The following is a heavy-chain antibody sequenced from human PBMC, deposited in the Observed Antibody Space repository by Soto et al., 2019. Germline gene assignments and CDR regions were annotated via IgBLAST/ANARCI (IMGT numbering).Heavy chain of an antibody. V-gene: IGHV3-23*01. D-gene: IGHD3-22*01. CDR3: AKVVTDSSGYRWFDP. CDR1: GFTFSSYV. Sequence: EVQLLESGGGLVQPGGSLRLSFAASGFTFSSYVMSWVRQAPGKGLEWVSSISGSGGSTYYADSVKGRFTISRDNSKNTLYLQMNGLRDDDTAVYYCAKVVTDSSGYRWFDPWGQGTLVTVSS. J-gene: IGHJ5*02. CDR2: ISGSGGST.